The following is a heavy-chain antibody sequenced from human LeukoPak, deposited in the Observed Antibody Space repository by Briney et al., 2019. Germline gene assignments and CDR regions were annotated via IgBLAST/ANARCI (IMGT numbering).Heavy chain of an antibody. J-gene: IGHJ5*02. CDR2: VSAYNGNT. V-gene: IGHV1-18*01. D-gene: IGHD3-22*01. CDR1: GYTFTSYG. CDR3: ARVDLAWSDTSGYYRDWFDP. Sequence: ASVKVSCKASGYTFTSYGISWVRQAPGQGLEWMGWVSAYNGNTNYAQRFQGRGTMTTDTSTTTAYMELRSLRSDDTAVYYCARVDLAWSDTSGYYRDWFDPWGQGTLVTVSS.